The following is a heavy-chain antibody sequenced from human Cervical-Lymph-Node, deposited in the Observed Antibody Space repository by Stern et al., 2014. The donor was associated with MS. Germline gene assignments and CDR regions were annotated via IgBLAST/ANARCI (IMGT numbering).Heavy chain of an antibody. CDR2: TFPGAANI. Sequence: EVQLVESGPEVKRPGESLKISCQASGYTFTYYWIGWVRQMPGKGMEWMGITFPGAANIGVGPSFQGQATTSADKSSSTAYLQWNNLKASDAAIYYWARQRYVDYWGQGTLVTVSS. CDR3: ARQRYVDY. J-gene: IGHJ4*02. V-gene: IGHV5-51*01. CDR1: GYTFTYYW.